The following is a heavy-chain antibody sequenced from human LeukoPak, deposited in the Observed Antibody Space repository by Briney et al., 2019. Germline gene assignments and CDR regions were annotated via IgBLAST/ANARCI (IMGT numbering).Heavy chain of an antibody. J-gene: IGHJ4*02. CDR2: VNSDGSNT. D-gene: IGHD3-22*01. Sequence: GGSLRLSCAASGFTFSNYWMHWVRQAPGKGLVWVSRVNSDGSNTYYADSVKGRFTISRDNAKNTLYLQMNSLRAEDTAVYYCARDRPNYYDSSGYFDYWGQGALVTVSS. CDR1: GFTFSNYW. V-gene: IGHV3-74*01. CDR3: ARDRPNYYDSSGYFDY.